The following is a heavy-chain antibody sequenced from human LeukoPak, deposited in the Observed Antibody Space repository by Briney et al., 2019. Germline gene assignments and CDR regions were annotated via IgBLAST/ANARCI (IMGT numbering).Heavy chain of an antibody. Sequence: PGGSLRLSCAASGFTFSSYAMSWVRQAPGKGLEWVSAISGSGGSTYYADSVKGRFTISRDNSKNTLYLQMNSLRAEDTGVYYCAKDGYCSSTSCYRLAFDIWGQGTMVTVSS. CDR1: GFTFSSYA. D-gene: IGHD2-2*03. CDR2: ISGSGGST. V-gene: IGHV3-23*01. J-gene: IGHJ3*02. CDR3: AKDGYCSSTSCYRLAFDI.